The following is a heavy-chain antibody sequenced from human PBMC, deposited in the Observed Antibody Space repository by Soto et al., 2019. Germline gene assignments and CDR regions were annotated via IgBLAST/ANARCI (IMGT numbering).Heavy chain of an antibody. V-gene: IGHV1-69*13. CDR2: IIPIFGTA. CDR3: ARYDANLYYYDRSGPHAFDI. J-gene: IGHJ3*02. D-gene: IGHD3-22*01. CDR1: GRTFSSYA. Sequence: GASVEVSCKASGRTFSSYAISWVRQAPGQGLEWMGGIIPIFGTANYAQKFQGRVTITADESTSTAYMELSSLRSEDTAVYYCARYDANLYYYDRSGPHAFDIWGQGTMVTVSS.